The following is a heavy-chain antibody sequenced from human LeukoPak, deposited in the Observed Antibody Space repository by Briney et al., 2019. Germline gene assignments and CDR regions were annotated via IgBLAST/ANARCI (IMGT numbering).Heavy chain of an antibody. CDR1: GVTFSNYA. J-gene: IGHJ3*02. D-gene: IGHD3-22*01. Sequence: PGRSLRLSCAASGVTFSNYAMHSGCQAPGKGLEWVAVISYDGTNKYYADSVKGRFTISRDNSKNTMYLQMNSLRAEDTAMYYCARAPMSNDSCGFGGAFEICGEGTMVTVSS. CDR3: ARAPMSNDSCGFGGAFEI. CDR2: ISYDGTNK. V-gene: IGHV3-30-3*01.